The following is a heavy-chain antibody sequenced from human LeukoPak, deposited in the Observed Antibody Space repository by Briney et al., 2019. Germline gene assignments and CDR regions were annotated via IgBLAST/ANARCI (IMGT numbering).Heavy chain of an antibody. Sequence: GGSLSLSCSASGFTFSSYAMHWVRQAPGKGLEYVSAISSNGGSTYYADSVKGRFTISRDNSKNTLYLQMSSLRAEDTAVYYCVKDDDCSSTSCYVYYYYGMDVWGQGPTDTVSS. D-gene: IGHD2-2*01. CDR1: GFTFSSYA. V-gene: IGHV3-64D*09. J-gene: IGHJ6*02. CDR3: VKDDDCSSTSCYVYYYYGMDV. CDR2: ISSNGGST.